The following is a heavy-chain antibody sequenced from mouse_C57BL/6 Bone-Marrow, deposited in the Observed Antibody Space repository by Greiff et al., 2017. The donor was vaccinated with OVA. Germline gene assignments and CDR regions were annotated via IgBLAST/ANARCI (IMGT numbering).Heavy chain of an antibody. CDR3: AQIEDYGYDGSFGY. CDR1: GFSLSTSNMG. D-gene: IGHD2-2*01. J-gene: IGHJ2*01. CDR2: LWWNDDK. V-gene: IGHV8-5*01. Sequence: QVTLKVSGPGILQPSQTLSLTCSFSGFSLSTSNMGIGWIRQPSGQGLVWLVHLWWNDDKYYNLFLKSRLTISKDTSNSQVFLKITSVDTADTATYYCAQIEDYGYDGSFGYWGKGTTLTVS.